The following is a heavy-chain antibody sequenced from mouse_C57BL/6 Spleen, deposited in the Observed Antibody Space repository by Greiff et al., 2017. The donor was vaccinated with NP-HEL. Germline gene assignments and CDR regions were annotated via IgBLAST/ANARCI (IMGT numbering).Heavy chain of an antibody. Sequence: EVQLQESGPGLVKPSQSLSLTCSVTGYSITSGYYWNWIRQFPGNKLEWMGYISYDGSNNYNPSLKNRISITRDTSKNQFFLKLNSVTTEDTATYYCARDRDRRGYFDVWGTGTTVTVSS. D-gene: IGHD3-1*01. J-gene: IGHJ1*03. V-gene: IGHV3-6*01. CDR1: GYSITSGYY. CDR2: ISYDGSN. CDR3: ARDRDRRGYFDV.